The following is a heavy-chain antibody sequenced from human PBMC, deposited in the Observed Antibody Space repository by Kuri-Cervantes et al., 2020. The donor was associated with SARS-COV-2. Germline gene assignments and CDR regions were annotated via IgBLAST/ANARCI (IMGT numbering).Heavy chain of an antibody. CDR2: ISYDGSNK. Sequence: GESLKISCAASESTFSSYAMHWVRQAPGKGLEWVGVISYDGSNKDYADSVKGRFTISRDNSNNTLYLQMNSLRAEDTAVYYCAREEWLHIHDAFDIWGQGTMVTVSS. D-gene: IGHD5-24*01. V-gene: IGHV3-30-3*01. CDR1: ESTFSSYA. J-gene: IGHJ3*02. CDR3: AREEWLHIHDAFDI.